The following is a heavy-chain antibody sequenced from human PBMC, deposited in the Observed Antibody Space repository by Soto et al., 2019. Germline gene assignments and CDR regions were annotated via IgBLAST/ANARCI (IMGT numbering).Heavy chain of an antibody. D-gene: IGHD2-15*01. CDR1: GFTFGDSY. V-gene: IGHV3-11*06. CDR2: ISPGSRYP. Sequence: RGSLRLSCAVSGFTFGDSYMSWIHQAPGKGLEWLSYISPGSRYPAYADSVKGRFTISRDNAKRSLYLQMMSLTAEDTAIYYCVRGGGGGLFDPWGQGTMVTVSS. J-gene: IGHJ5*02. CDR3: VRGGGGGLFDP.